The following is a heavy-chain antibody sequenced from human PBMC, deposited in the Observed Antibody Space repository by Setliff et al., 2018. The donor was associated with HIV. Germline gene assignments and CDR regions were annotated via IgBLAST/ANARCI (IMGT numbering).Heavy chain of an antibody. Sequence: GSLRLSCAASGFTFDDYAMHWVRQTPGKSLEWVSLISWDGGSTNYVDSVKGRFTISRDNAKSSLFLQMNSLRAEDTAVYYCAANGVLVGAFDIWGQGTMVTVSS. CDR1: GFTFDDYA. CDR3: AANGVLVGAFDI. V-gene: IGHV3-43D*04. D-gene: IGHD2-8*01. CDR2: ISWDGGST. J-gene: IGHJ3*02.